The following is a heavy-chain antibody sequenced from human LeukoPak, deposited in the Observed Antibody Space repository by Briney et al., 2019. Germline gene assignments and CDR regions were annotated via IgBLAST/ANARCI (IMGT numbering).Heavy chain of an antibody. J-gene: IGHJ5*02. CDR3: ARDKGSCRGGGCFSFWYDP. D-gene: IGHD2-15*01. V-gene: IGHV3-7*04. CDR2: INLDGSEQ. CDR1: GFTFGNHW. Sequence: QPGGSLRLSCAASGFTFGNHWMSWVRQAPGKGLERVANINLDGSEQHYVDSVKGRFTISRDNAKNSLYLQMKSLSVEDTALYYCARDKGSCRGGGCFSFWYDPWGPGTRVTVAS.